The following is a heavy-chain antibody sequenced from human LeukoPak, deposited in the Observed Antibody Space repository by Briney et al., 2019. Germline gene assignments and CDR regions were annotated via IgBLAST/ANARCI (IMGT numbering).Heavy chain of an antibody. CDR3: AKEKKRGGWPLDY. CDR1: GFTFSTYA. J-gene: IGHJ4*02. Sequence: QPGGSLRLSCAASGFTFSTYAMSWVRQAPGRGLEWVAGISDGSSHTYYTDSVKGRFTISRDNSKDTLYLQMSSLRVDDTAMYYCAKEKKRGGWPLDYWGQGALVTVSS. V-gene: IGHV3-23*01. CDR2: ISDGSSHT. D-gene: IGHD6-19*01.